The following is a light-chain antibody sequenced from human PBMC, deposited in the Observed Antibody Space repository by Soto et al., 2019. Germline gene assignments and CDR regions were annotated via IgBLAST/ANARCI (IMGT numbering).Light chain of an antibody. CDR1: SSNIGNNY. CDR2: DNH. CDR3: GTWDNSLSAGV. J-gene: IGLJ1*01. Sequence: QSVLTRPPSVSAAPGQKVTSSCSGSSSNIGNNYVSWFQQLPGKAPKLLIYDNHKRPSGIPDRFSGSKSGTSATLGITGLQTGDEADYYCGTWDNSLSAGVFGTGTRSPS. V-gene: IGLV1-51*01.